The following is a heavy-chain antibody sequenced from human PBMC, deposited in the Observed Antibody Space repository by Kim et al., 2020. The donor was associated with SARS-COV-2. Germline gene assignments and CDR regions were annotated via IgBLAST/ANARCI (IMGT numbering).Heavy chain of an antibody. CDR2: IYYSGST. Sequence: SETLSLTCTVSGGSISSYYWSWIRQPPGKGLEWIGYIYYSGSTNYNPSLKSRVTISVDTSKNQFSLKLSSVTAADTAVYYCARRVGRTLDYWVQGTLVTV. D-gene: IGHD1-26*01. V-gene: IGHV4-59*08. CDR3: ARRVGRTLDY. CDR1: GGSISSYY. J-gene: IGHJ4*02.